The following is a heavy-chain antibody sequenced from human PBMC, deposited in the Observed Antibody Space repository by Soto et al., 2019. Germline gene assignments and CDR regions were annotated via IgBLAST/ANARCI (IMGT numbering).Heavy chain of an antibody. J-gene: IGHJ6*02. CDR3: ARDLTGTGNDLFYYYAMDV. CDR2: FSKSTTPV. V-gene: IGHV3-48*02. Sequence: GGSLRLSCAASGFSLSDHSFNWVRQAPGKGLEWVAYFSKSTTPVYYADSVKGRFTSSRDNAKNSVYLQMDSLRDEDTAVYYCARDLTGTGNDLFYYYAMDVCGQGTTVTVSS. D-gene: IGHD3-16*01. CDR1: GFSLSDHS.